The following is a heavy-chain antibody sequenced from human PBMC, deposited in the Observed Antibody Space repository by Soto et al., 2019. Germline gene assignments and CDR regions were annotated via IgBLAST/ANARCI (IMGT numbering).Heavy chain of an antibody. CDR1: GYTFTSYG. D-gene: IGHD2-2*01. V-gene: IGHV1-18*01. Sequence: GASVKVSFKASGYTFTSYGISWVRQAPGQGLEWMGWISAYNGNTSYAQKLQGRVTMTTDTSTSTAYMELRSLRSDDTAVYYCARDVVVPAAMDTFFDYWGQGTLVTVS. J-gene: IGHJ4*02. CDR3: ARDVVVPAAMDTFFDY. CDR2: ISAYNGNT.